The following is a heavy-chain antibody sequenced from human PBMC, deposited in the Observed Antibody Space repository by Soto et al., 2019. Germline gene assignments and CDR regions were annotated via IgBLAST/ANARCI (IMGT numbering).Heavy chain of an antibody. V-gene: IGHV1-18*04. J-gene: IGHJ5*02. Sequence: QVQLLQSGAEVKRPRASVKVSCTASGYTFSSHGITWVRQAPGQGLEWMGWISTYNGNTNYAQKVQGRVTMTIDTSTSTAYLELRSLTSDDTAMYYCAACSGPSCHRGREWFDPWGQGTLVTVSA. D-gene: IGHD2-2*01. CDR2: ISTYNGNT. CDR3: AACSGPSCHRGREWFDP. CDR1: GYTFSSHG.